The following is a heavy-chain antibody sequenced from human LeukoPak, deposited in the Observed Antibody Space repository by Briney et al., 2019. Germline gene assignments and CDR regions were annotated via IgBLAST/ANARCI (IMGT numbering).Heavy chain of an antibody. D-gene: IGHD2-2*01. CDR3: AKDLERDIVVVPAAMGSRPQMFDY. CDR1: GFTFSSYA. Sequence: PGGSLRLSCAASGFTFSSYAMSWVRQAPGKGLEWVSAISGSGGSTYYADSVKGRFTISRDNSKNTLYLQMNSLRAEDTAVYYCAKDLERDIVVVPAAMGSRPQMFDYWGQGTLVTVSS. J-gene: IGHJ4*02. V-gene: IGHV3-23*01. CDR2: ISGSGGST.